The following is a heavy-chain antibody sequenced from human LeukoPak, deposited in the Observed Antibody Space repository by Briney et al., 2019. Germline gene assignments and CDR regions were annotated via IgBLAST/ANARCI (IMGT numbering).Heavy chain of an antibody. Sequence: SETLSLTCAVYGGSFSGYYWSWIRQPPGKGLEWIGEINHSGSTNYNPSLKSRVTISVDTSKNQFSLKLSSVTAADTAVYYCARDRGETHLDYWGQGTLVTVSS. CDR2: INHSGST. J-gene: IGHJ4*02. V-gene: IGHV4-34*01. CDR1: GGSFSGYY. CDR3: ARDRGETHLDY. D-gene: IGHD3-10*01.